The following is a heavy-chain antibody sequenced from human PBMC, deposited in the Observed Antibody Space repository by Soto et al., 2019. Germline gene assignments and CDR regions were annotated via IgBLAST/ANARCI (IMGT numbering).Heavy chain of an antibody. J-gene: IGHJ4*02. CDR1: GGTFSSYT. D-gene: IGHD3-10*01. CDR3: ARGPITMVRGVTRECDY. CDR2: IIPILGIA. Sequence: QVQMVQSGAEVKKPGSSVKVSCKASGGTFSSYTISWVRQAPGQGLEWMGRIIPILGIANYAQKFQGRVTITADKSTSTAYMELSSLRSEYTAVYYCARGPITMVRGVTRECDYWGQGTLVTVSS. V-gene: IGHV1-69*02.